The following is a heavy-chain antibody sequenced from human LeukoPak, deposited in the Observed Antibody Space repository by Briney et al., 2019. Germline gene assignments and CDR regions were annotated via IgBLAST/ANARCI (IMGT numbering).Heavy chain of an antibody. CDR2: IAYDGNNT. CDR3: TREGMGTTFSAWFDP. Sequence: GGSLRLSCVASGFIFSDYGIQWVRQAPGKGLEWVAVIAYDGNNTYYGDSVRGRFTIPRDNSKKMVYLEMNSLRVEDTAVYYCTREGMGTTFSAWFDPWGQGTLVTVSS. D-gene: IGHD1-7*01. V-gene: IGHV3-30*03. CDR1: GFIFSDYG. J-gene: IGHJ5*02.